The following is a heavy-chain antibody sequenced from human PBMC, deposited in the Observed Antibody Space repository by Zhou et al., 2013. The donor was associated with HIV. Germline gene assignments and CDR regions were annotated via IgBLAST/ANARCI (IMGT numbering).Heavy chain of an antibody. D-gene: IGHD3-3*01. J-gene: IGHJ3*02. V-gene: IGHV1-2*02. CDR3: AKYYDFWSGYRNSPSDTFDI. CDR1: GYTFTGYY. Sequence: QVQLVQSGAEVKKPGASVRVSCKASGYTFTGYYIHWVRQAPRRGLEWMGWIYPNSGGSYSTRKFQGRVTMTRDTSTSTAYLELNRLRFDDTAVYYCAKYYDFWSGYRNSPSDTFDIVGQGTSGHRSLQ. CDR2: IYPNSGGS.